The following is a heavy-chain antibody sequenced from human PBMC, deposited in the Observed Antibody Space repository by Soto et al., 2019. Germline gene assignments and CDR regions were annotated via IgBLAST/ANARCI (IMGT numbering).Heavy chain of an antibody. V-gene: IGHV4-31*03. Sequence: SETLSLTCTVSGGPISSGIYYWNWVRQLPGKGLEWIGYISYTGSTHYNPSLQSRVTMSADTSKNQFSLKLSSVTAADTAVYYCAIRDLGEFCLDPWGQGTLVTVSS. J-gene: IGHJ5*02. CDR2: ISYTGST. D-gene: IGHD3-16*01. CDR1: GGPISSGIYY. CDR3: AIRDLGEFCLDP.